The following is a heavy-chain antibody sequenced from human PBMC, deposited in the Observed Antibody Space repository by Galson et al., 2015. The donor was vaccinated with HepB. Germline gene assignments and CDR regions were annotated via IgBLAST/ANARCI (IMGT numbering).Heavy chain of an antibody. CDR3: AKDPGWGRSSWYYFDY. CDR1: GFTFDEYA. CDR2: ISDSGGST. Sequence: SLRLSCAASGFTFDEYAMHWVRQAPGKGLEWVSAISDSGGSTYYADSVKGRFTISRDNSKNTLFLQMNSLRAEDTAVYYCAKDPGWGRSSWYYFDYWGQGTLVTVSS. V-gene: IGHV3-23*01. D-gene: IGHD6-13*01. J-gene: IGHJ4*02.